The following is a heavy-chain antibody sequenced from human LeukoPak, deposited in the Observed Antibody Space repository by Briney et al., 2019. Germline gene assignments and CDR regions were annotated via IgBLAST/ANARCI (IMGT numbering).Heavy chain of an antibody. CDR1: GGTFSSYA. V-gene: IGHV1-69*13. J-gene: IGHJ5*02. D-gene: IGHD6-13*01. CDR3: ARGYSSSYWFDP. CDR2: IIPIFGTA. Sequence: SVKVSCKASGGTFSSYAISWVRQAPGQGLEWMGGIIPIFGTANYAQKFQGRVTITADESTSTAYMELSSLRSEDTAVYYCARGYSSSYWFDPWGQGTLVTVSS.